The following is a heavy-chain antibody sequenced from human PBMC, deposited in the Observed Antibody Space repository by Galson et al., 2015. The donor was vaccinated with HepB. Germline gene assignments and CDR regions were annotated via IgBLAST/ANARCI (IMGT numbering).Heavy chain of an antibody. CDR1: GGSITSGGYP. D-gene: IGHD3-22*01. Sequence: TLSLPCAVSGGSITSGGYPWSWIRQPPGKALEWIGFIYHSGRTYYNPSLKSRVTISDDRTRNQFSLILSAVTAADTAVYSCARARGYDSRGYYRIDPFDIWGQGTMVTVSS. V-gene: IGHV4-30-2*01. CDR2: IYHSGRT. CDR3: ARARGYDSRGYYRIDPFDI. J-gene: IGHJ3*02.